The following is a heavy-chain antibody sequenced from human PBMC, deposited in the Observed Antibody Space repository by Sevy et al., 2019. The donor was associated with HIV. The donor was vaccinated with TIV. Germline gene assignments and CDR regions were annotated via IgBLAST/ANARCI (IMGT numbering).Heavy chain of an antibody. Sequence: ASVKVSCKVSGYSLTKLSIHWVRQGPGKGLEWMGDFDVQDGETIYAKKFQGRLKMTVDTNTDTASIESSRLTSEDTAVYYCAAVGLRYCSGSSCYQGDWFDPWGQGSLVTVSS. CDR1: GYSLTKLS. CDR2: FDVQDGET. CDR3: AAVGLRYCSGSSCYQGDWFDP. J-gene: IGHJ5*02. D-gene: IGHD2-15*01. V-gene: IGHV1-24*01.